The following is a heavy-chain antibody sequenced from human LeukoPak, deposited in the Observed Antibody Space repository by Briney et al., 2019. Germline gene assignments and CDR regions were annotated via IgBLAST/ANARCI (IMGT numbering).Heavy chain of an antibody. CDR2: IWYDGSNI. Sequence: GRSLRLSCAASGFTSSSYGFHWVRQAPGKGLEWVAVIWYDGSNIHYAESVKGRFTISRDNSRDTLYLHMNSLRPEDTAVYYCARDFYTGMFDYWGQGTLVTVSS. J-gene: IGHJ4*02. CDR3: ARDFYTGMFDY. CDR1: GFTSSSYG. D-gene: IGHD3-10*02. V-gene: IGHV3-33*01.